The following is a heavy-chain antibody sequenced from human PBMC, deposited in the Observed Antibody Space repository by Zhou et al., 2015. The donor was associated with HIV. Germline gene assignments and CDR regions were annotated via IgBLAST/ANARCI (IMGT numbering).Heavy chain of an antibody. CDR3: ARDLTYRRYGDYVETDY. V-gene: IGHV1-69*12. Sequence: QVQLVQSGAEVKKPGSSVKVSCKASGGTFSSYAISWVRQAPGQGLEWMGGIIPIFGTANYAQKFQGRVTITADESTSTAYMELSSLRSEDTAVYYCARDLTYRRYGDYVETDYWGQGTLVTVSS. D-gene: IGHD4-17*01. J-gene: IGHJ4*02. CDR2: IIPIFGTA. CDR1: GGTFSSYA.